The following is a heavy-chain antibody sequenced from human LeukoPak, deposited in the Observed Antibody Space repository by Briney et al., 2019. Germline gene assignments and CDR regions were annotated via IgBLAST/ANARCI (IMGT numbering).Heavy chain of an antibody. CDR2: INHSGST. J-gene: IGHJ4*02. V-gene: IGHV4-39*07. D-gene: IGHD6-19*01. Sequence: SETLSLTCTVSGGSISSSSYYWGWIRQPPGKGLEWIGEINHSGSTNYNPSLKSRVTISVDTSKNQFSLKLSSVTAADTAVYYCARGYSSGRNFDYWGQGTLVTVSS. CDR3: ARGYSSGRNFDY. CDR1: GGSISSSSYY.